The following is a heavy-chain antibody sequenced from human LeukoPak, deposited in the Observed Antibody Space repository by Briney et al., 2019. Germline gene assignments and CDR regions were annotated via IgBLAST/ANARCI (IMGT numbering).Heavy chain of an antibody. CDR3: AKPAYCGGDCSTFYFDY. V-gene: IGHV3-23*01. CDR1: GFTFSNAW. D-gene: IGHD2-21*02. J-gene: IGHJ4*02. Sequence: AGGSLRLSCAASGFTFSNAWMAWVRQAPGKGLEWVSTISGSGGGTYYADSVKGRFTISRDNSKNTLYLQMNSLRAEDTAVYYCAKPAYCGGDCSTFYFDYWGQGALVTVSS. CDR2: ISGSGGGT.